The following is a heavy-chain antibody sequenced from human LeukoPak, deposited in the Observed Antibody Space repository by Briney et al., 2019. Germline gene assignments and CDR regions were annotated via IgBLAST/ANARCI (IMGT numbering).Heavy chain of an antibody. J-gene: IGHJ6*02. CDR2: ISSSGSTI. Sequence: GGSLRLSCAASGFTFSSYAMSWVRQAPGKGLEWVSYISSSGSTIYYADSVKGRFTISRDNAKNSLYLQMNSLRAEDTAVYYCAREGSYGDYDGYYYGMDVWGQGTTVTVSS. CDR1: GFTFSSYA. V-gene: IGHV3-48*04. D-gene: IGHD4-17*01. CDR3: AREGSYGDYDGYYYGMDV.